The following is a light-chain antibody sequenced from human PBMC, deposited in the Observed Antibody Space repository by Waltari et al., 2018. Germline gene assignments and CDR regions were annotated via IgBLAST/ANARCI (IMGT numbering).Light chain of an antibody. CDR1: EYISDS. CDR2: AAS. CDR3: QQYYSTVIT. Sequence: DIQMTQAPSALSSSVGDRVRISCRASEYISDSFSWYQQKPGKAPTLLVYAASRLKSGVPSRISGSGSGTYYTLTISSLQPEDFAAYFCQQYYSTVITFGPGTKVDI. V-gene: IGKV1-NL1*01. J-gene: IGKJ3*01.